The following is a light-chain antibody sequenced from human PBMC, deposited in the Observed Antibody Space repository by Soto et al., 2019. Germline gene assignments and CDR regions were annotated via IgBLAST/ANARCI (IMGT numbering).Light chain of an antibody. CDR2: DVS. V-gene: IGKV1-5*01. CDR3: QHYNTYSTLT. CDR1: QSISGW. J-gene: IGKJ3*01. Sequence: IQMTQSPSSLSASVEDSVTITCRASQSISGWLAWYQQNPGKAPKLLIFDVSTLESGVPSRFSGSGSGTEFTLTISSLQPDDFATYYCQHYNTYSTLTFGLGTKVDI.